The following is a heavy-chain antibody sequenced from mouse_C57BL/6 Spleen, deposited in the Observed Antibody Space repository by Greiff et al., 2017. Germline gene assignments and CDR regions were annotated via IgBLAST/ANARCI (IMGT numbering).Heavy chain of an antibody. CDR1: GYAFSSYW. CDR2: IYPGDGDT. J-gene: IGHJ2*01. D-gene: IGHD1-1*01. CDR3: ARSGGSSYFDY. V-gene: IGHV1-80*01. Sequence: VQLQQSGAELVKPGASVKISCKASGYAFSSYWMNWVKQRPGKCLEWIGQIYPGDGDTNYNGKFKGKATLTADKSSSTAYMQLSSLTSEDSAVYFCARSGGSSYFDYWGQGTTLTVSS.